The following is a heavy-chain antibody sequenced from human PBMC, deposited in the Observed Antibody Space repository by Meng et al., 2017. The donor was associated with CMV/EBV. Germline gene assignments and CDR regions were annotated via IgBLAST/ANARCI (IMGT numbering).Heavy chain of an antibody. CDR3: VRDHNWGPDY. V-gene: IGHV1-2*02. Sequence: VLLGQPGAEVKSPGASVKVSCQTSGYRFSDHYMHWVRQAPGQGLEWMGWIYPNSGGTHYAQKFQDRVTMTRDTSISTVYMELSRLTSDDTAVYYCVRDHNWGPDYWGQGTLVTVSS. D-gene: IGHD1-1*01. J-gene: IGHJ4*02. CDR1: GYRFSDHY. CDR2: IYPNSGGT.